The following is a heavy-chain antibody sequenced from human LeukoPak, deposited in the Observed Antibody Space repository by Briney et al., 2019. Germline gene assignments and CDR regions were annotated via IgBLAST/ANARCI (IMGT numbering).Heavy chain of an antibody. V-gene: IGHV1-18*01. J-gene: IGHJ4*02. CDR2: ISAYNGNT. CDR3: ARGPMYYYDSSGYPFDY. D-gene: IGHD3-22*01. Sequence: ASVKVSCKASGYTFNSYGISWVRQAPGQGLEWMGWISAYNGNTNYAQKLQGRVTMITDTSTSTAYMELRSLRSDDTAVYYCARGPMYYYDSSGYPFDYWGQGTLVTVSS. CDR1: GYTFNSYG.